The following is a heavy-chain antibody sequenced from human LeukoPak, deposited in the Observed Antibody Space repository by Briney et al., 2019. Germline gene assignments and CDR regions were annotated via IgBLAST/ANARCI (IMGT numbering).Heavy chain of an antibody. J-gene: IGHJ6*04. D-gene: IGHD3-10*02. CDR3: AELGITMIGGV. CDR2: FSSSGTYI. V-gene: IGHV3-21*01. Sequence: GGSLRLSCAASGFTLSSYSMNWVRQAPGKGLEWVSSFSSSGTYIYYADSVKGRFTISRDNAKNSVFLQMNSLRAEDTAVYYCAELGITMIGGVWGKGTTVTISS. CDR1: GFTLSSYS.